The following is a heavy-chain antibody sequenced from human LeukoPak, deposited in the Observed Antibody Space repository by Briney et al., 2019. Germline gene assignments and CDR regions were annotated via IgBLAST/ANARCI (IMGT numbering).Heavy chain of an antibody. V-gene: IGHV1-2*02. CDR2: INPNSGGT. J-gene: IGHJ6*02. CDR3: ARDSHPALYYYYGMDV. Sequence: ASVKVSCKASGYTFTGYYMHWVRQAPGQGLEWMGWINPNSGGTNYAQKFQGRVTMTRDTSISTAYMELSRLRSDDTAVYYCARDSHPALYYYYGMDVWGQGTTVTVSS. CDR1: GYTFTGYY.